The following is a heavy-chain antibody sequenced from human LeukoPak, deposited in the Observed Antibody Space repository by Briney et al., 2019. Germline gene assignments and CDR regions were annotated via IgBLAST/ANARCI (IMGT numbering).Heavy chain of an antibody. CDR3: SKDLTTRSIGYFDY. CDR1: GFIFNNYA. CDR2: ISWNSGSI. Sequence: GGSLRLSCAGSGFIFNNYAMHWVRQPPGKGLEWVSGISWNSGSIDYADSVKGRFTISRDNSQNTLYLRMNSLRVEDTAIYYCSKDLTTRSIGYFDYWGQGTLVTVSS. V-gene: IGHV3-9*01. J-gene: IGHJ4*02. D-gene: IGHD1-1*01.